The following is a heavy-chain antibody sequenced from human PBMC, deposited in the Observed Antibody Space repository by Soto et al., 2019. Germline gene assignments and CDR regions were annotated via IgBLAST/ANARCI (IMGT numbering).Heavy chain of an antibody. CDR1: GYTFTIYG. D-gene: IGHD2-8*01. CDR3: ARVPQQIVLMVYGD. Sequence: ASLKVSCKASGYTFTIYGISWVRQAPGQGLEWMGWISAYNGNTNYAQKLQGRVTMTTDTSTSTAYMELRSLRSDDTAVYYCARVPQQIVLMVYGDWGQGTLVTVSS. J-gene: IGHJ4*02. V-gene: IGHV1-18*01. CDR2: ISAYNGNT.